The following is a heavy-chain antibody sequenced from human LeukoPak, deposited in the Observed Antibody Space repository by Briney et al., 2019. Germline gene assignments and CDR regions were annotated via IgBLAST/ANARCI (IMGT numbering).Heavy chain of an antibody. D-gene: IGHD6-13*01. Sequence: SGPALVKPTQTLTLTCTLSGFSLSTSGMCVSWIRQPPGKALEWLARIDWDDDKYYSTSLRTRLTISKDTSKNQVVLTMTNMDPVDTATYYCARSQQEISSVLYGMDVWGQGTTVTVSS. CDR1: GFSLSTSGMC. CDR2: IDWDDDK. J-gene: IGHJ6*02. CDR3: ARSQQEISSVLYGMDV. V-gene: IGHV2-70*11.